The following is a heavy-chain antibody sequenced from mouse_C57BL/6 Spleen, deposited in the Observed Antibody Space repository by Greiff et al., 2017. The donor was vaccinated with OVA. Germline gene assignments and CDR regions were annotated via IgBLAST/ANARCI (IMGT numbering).Heavy chain of an antibody. J-gene: IGHJ3*01. CDR3: ARETTTVVARGWFAY. D-gene: IGHD1-1*01. CDR2: IWSGGST. V-gene: IGHV2-2*01. Sequence: VQGVESGPGLVQPSQCLSLTCTVSGFSFTSYGVHWVRQSPGKGLEWLGAIWSGGSTDYYAAFISRLSISKDNSKSQVFFKMNSLQADDTAIYYCARETTTVVARGWFAYWGQGTLVTVSA. CDR1: GFSFTSYG.